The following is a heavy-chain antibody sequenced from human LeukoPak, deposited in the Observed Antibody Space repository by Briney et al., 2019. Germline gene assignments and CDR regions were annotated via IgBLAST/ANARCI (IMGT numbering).Heavy chain of an antibody. V-gene: IGHV3-7*05. CDR2: IKVDGTEK. D-gene: IGHD1-1*01. Sequence: GGSLRLSCAASGFSFSAYWMSWVRQAPGKGLEWVANIKVDGTEKYYVDSVKGRFTISRDNAKNSLSLQMSGRRAEDTAVYYCARDWNGSGTAFDHWGQGTLVTVSS. J-gene: IGHJ4*02. CDR3: ARDWNGSGTAFDH. CDR1: GFSFSAYW.